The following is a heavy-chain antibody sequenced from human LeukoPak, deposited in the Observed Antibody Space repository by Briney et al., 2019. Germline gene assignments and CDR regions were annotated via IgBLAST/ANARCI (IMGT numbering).Heavy chain of an antibody. CDR3: AKEDLWFGELLYHSYFDY. J-gene: IGHJ4*02. D-gene: IGHD3-10*01. CDR2: ISGSGDST. V-gene: IGHV3-23*01. Sequence: PGGSLRLSCAASGFTFSNYAMRWVRQAPGKGLEWVSGISGSGDSTYYADSVKGRFTISRDNSKNTLYLQMNSLRPEDTAVYYCAKEDLWFGELLYHSYFDYWGQGTLVTVSS. CDR1: GFTFSNYA.